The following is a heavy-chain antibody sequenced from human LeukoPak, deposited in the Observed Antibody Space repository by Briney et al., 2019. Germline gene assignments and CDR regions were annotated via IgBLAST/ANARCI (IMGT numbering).Heavy chain of an antibody. Sequence: PSETLSLTCTVAGGSISSYYGSWVRQPAGKGMEWIGRIYTSGSTNYNPSRKRRVTITVEKYKKQFSQKMSSVTAADTAVYYCAREDYYDSSGFYYFDYWGQGTLVTVSS. CDR3: AREDYYDSSGFYYFDY. J-gene: IGHJ4*02. D-gene: IGHD3-22*01. CDR2: IYTSGST. CDR1: GGSISSYY. V-gene: IGHV4-4*07.